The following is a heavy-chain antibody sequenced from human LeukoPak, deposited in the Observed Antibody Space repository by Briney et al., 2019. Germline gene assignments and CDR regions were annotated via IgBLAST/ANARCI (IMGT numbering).Heavy chain of an antibody. CDR3: AKSFSYDSSGYLGS. CDR1: GXTFSSYG. V-gene: IGHV3-30*18. D-gene: IGHD3-22*01. J-gene: IGHJ5*02. Sequence: GGSLRLSCTASGXTFSSYGVHWVRQAPGKGLEWVAVISYDGSNQYYADSVKGRFTISRDTSKNTLHLQMNSLRAEDTAVYYCAKSFSYDSSGYLGSWGQGTLVTVSS. CDR2: ISYDGSNQ.